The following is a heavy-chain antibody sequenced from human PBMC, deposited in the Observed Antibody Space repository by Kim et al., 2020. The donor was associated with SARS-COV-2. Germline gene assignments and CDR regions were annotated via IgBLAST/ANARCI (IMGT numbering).Heavy chain of an antibody. CDR1: GFTFRNYG. J-gene: IGHJ4*02. CDR3: ANGPHSAVILSYSDY. CDR2: TSYNGNKI. V-gene: IGHV3-30*18. Sequence: GGSLRLSCAASGFTFRNYGMHWVRQAPGKGLEWVAVTSYNGNKIYYADSVKGRFTISRDNSKNTLYLEMNSLRAEDTAVYYCANGPHSAVILSYSDYWGQGTVVTVSS.